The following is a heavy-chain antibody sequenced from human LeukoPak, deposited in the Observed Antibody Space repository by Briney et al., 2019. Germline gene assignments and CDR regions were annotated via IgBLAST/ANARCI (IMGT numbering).Heavy chain of an antibody. V-gene: IGHV3-53*01. CDR2: IYSGGST. Sequence: GSLRLSCAASGFTVSSNYMSWVRQAPGKGLEWVSVIYSGGSTYYADSVKGRFTISRDNSKNTLYLQMNSLRAEDTAVYYCARAGSSGSYLGYAFDIWGQGTMVTVSS. D-gene: IGHD1-26*01. J-gene: IGHJ3*02. CDR3: ARAGSSGSYLGYAFDI. CDR1: GFTVSSNY.